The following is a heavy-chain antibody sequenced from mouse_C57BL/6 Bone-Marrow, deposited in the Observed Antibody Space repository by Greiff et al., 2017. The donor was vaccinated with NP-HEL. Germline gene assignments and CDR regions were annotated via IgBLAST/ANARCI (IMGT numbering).Heavy chain of an antibody. V-gene: IGHV1-82*01. CDR3: ARFDYDGGAWFAY. Sequence: QVQLQQSGPELVKPGASVKISCKASGYAFSSSWMNWVKQRPGKGLEWIGRIYPGDGDTNYNGKFKGKATLTADKSSSTAYMQLSSLTSEDSAVYFWARFDYDGGAWFAYWGQGTLVTVSA. CDR2: IYPGDGDT. J-gene: IGHJ3*01. CDR1: GYAFSSSW. D-gene: IGHD2-4*01.